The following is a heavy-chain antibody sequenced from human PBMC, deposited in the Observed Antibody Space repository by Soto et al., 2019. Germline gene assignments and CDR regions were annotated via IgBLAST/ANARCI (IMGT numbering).Heavy chain of an antibody. J-gene: IGHJ5*02. Sequence: SSETLSLTCTVSGGSISSGGYYWSWIRQHPGKGLEWIGYIYYSGSTYYNPSLKSRVTISVDTSKNQFSLKLSSVTAADTAVYYCARVALDYGGNSGWFDPWGQGTLVTVSS. D-gene: IGHD4-17*01. CDR1: GGSISSGGYY. CDR2: IYYSGST. V-gene: IGHV4-31*03. CDR3: ARVALDYGGNSGWFDP.